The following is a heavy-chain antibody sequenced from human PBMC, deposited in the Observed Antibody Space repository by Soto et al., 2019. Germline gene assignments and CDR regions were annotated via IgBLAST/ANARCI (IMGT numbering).Heavy chain of an antibody. J-gene: IGHJ6*02. CDR1: GGTFSSYA. D-gene: IGHD3-9*01. V-gene: IGHV1-69*01. Sequence: GASVEVSCKASGGTFSSYAFSWVRQAPGQGLEWMGGIIPIFGTANYAQKFQGRVTITADESTSTAYMELSSLRSEDTAVYYCARVPSVRSYYHIWTGSQIGGMGVWGHGTTVT. CDR3: ARVPSVRSYYHIWTGSQIGGMGV. CDR2: IIPIFGTA.